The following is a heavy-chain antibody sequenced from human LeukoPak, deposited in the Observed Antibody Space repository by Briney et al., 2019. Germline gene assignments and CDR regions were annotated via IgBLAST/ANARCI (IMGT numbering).Heavy chain of an antibody. V-gene: IGHV3-66*01. CDR2: NHSGNST. CDR3: ARGYLEDY. J-gene: IGHJ4*02. D-gene: IGHD3-10*01. CDR1: RFTVSRNY. Sequence: GGSLRLSCAASRFTVSRNYMSWVRQAPGKGLEWVSDNHSGNSTYYADSVRGRFTISRDNSKNTLYLQMNSLRVEDTAVYFCARGYLEDYWGQGTLVTVSS.